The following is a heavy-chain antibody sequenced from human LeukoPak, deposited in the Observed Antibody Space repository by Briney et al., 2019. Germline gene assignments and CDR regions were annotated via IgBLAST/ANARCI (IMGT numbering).Heavy chain of an antibody. D-gene: IGHD3-10*01. J-gene: IGHJ6*03. CDR1: GGSISSSSYY. Sequence: SETLSLTCTVSGGSISSSSYYWGWIRQPPGKGLEWIGYIYCSGSTNYNPSLKSRVTISVDTSKNQFSLKLSSVTAADTAVYYCARVIIVPQGYYYYYMDVWGKGTTVTISS. CDR3: ARVIIVPQGYYYYYMDV. V-gene: IGHV4-61*05. CDR2: IYCSGST.